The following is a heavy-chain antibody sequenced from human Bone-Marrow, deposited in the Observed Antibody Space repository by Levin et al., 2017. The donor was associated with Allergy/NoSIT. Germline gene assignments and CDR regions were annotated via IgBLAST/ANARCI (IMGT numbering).Heavy chain of an antibody. J-gene: IGHJ3*01. Sequence: KASETLSLTCAVSGGSITSGSHYWGWIRQPPGKGLEWIGSVYYSGNTHYNPSLRSRVTVSVDTSKNQFSLNLSSVTASDTAVYFCARHGGSSGFYTVGAFDVWGQGTVVTVSS. CDR3: ARHGGSSGFYTVGAFDV. D-gene: IGHD3-22*01. V-gene: IGHV4-39*01. CDR2: VYYSGNT. CDR1: GGSITSGSHY.